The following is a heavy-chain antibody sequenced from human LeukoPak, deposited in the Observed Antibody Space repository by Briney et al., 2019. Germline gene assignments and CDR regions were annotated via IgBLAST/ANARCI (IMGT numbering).Heavy chain of an antibody. CDR3: ARSGDYYDSSDYYYFDY. D-gene: IGHD3-22*01. CDR2: INPNSGGT. J-gene: IGHJ4*02. V-gene: IGHV1-2*02. Sequence: GAPVKVSCKASGYTFTGYYMHWVRQAPGQGLEWMGWINPNSGGTNYAQKFQGRVTMTRDTSISTAYMELSRLRSDDTAVYYCARSGDYYDSSDYYYFDYWGQGTLVTVSS. CDR1: GYTFTGYY.